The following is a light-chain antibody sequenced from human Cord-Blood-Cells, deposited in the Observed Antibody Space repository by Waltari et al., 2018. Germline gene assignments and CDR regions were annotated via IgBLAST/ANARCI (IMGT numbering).Light chain of an antibody. CDR2: WAS. CDR3: QQYYSTPVT. Sequence: DIVMNQSPDSLALSLGERATINCKSSQSVLYSSNNKNYLAWYQQKPGQPPKLLIYWASTRESGVPDRFRGSGSGTDFTLTISSLQAEDVAVYYCQQYYSTPVTFGQGTRLEIK. J-gene: IGKJ5*01. CDR1: QSVLYSSNNKNY. V-gene: IGKV4-1*01.